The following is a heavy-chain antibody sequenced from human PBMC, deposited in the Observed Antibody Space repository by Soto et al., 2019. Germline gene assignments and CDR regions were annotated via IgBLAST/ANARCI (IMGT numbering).Heavy chain of an antibody. CDR3: AREGDRWLEDCFDY. V-gene: IGHV3-74*01. D-gene: IGHD5-12*01. CDR1: GFTFSSYW. CDR2: INSDGSST. Sequence: GGSLRLSCAASGFTFSSYWMHWVRQAPGKGLVWVSRINSDGSSTSYADSVKGRFTISRDNAKNTLYLQMNSLRAEDTAVYYCAREGDRWLEDCFDYWGQGTLVTVSS. J-gene: IGHJ4*02.